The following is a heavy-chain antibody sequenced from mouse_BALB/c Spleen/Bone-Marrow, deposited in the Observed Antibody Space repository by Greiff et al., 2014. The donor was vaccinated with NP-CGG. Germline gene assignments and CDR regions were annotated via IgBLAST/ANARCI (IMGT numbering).Heavy chain of an antibody. Sequence: EVKLLESGGGLVQPGGSRKLSCAASGFTFSSFGMHWVRQAPEKGLEWVAYISGGSSTIYYADTVKGRFTISRDNPKNTLFLQMTSLRSEDTAMYYCARRGYGSQVFDVWGAGTTVTVSS. V-gene: IGHV5-17*02. CDR3: ARRGYGSQVFDV. D-gene: IGHD2-2*01. CDR1: GFTFSSFG. CDR2: ISGGSSTI. J-gene: IGHJ1*01.